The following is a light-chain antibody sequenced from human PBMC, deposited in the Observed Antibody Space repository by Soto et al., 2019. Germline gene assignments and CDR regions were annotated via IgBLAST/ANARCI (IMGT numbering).Light chain of an antibody. CDR1: SSNIGAGYD. CDR2: GNS. V-gene: IGLV1-40*01. J-gene: IGLJ3*02. Sequence: QSVLTQPPSVSGAPGQRVTISCTGSSSNIGAGYDVHWYQQLPGTAPKLLIYGNSNRPSGVPDRFSGSKSGTSASLAITGLKAEDEAEYYCQSYDSSLSGWVFGGGTKLTGL. CDR3: QSYDSSLSGWV.